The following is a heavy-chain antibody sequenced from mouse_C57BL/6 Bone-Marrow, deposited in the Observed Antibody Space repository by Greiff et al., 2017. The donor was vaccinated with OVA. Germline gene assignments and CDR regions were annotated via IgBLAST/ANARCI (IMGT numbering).Heavy chain of an antibody. CDR3: AREGVITTVVKDAMDY. CDR2: IYPRSGNT. J-gene: IGHJ4*01. CDR1: GYTFTSYG. Sequence: QVQLQQSGAELARPGASVKLSCKASGYTFTSYGISWVKQRTGQGLEWIGEIYPRSGNTYYNEKFKGKATLTADKSSSTAYMELRSLTSEDSAVYFCAREGVITTVVKDAMDYWGQGTSVTVSS. D-gene: IGHD1-1*01. V-gene: IGHV1-81*01.